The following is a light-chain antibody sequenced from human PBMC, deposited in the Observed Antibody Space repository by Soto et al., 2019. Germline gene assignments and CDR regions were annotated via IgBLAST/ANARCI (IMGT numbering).Light chain of an antibody. CDR1: QSISIT. Sequence: EIVITQSPATLSVSQGERATLACRASQSISITLAWYQQKPGQAPRLLIYGASTRATDIPARFSGSGSGTEFTLTLSGLQSEDFAVYYCQQYNNWPRTFGGGTKVEI. J-gene: IGKJ4*01. CDR2: GAS. V-gene: IGKV3-15*01. CDR3: QQYNNWPRT.